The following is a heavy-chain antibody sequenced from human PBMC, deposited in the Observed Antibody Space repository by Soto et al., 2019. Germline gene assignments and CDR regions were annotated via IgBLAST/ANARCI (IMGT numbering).Heavy chain of an antibody. CDR3: AKAMVVVTAISGGGGFDK. CDR2: ISYDGSNK. D-gene: IGHD2-21*02. CDR1: GFTFSSYG. Sequence: PGGSLRLSCAASGFTFSSYGMHWVRQAPGKGLEWVAVISYDGSNKYYADSVKGRFTISRDNSKNTLYLQMNSLRAEDTAVYYCAKAMVVVTAISGGGGFDKWGQGTLVTVSS. J-gene: IGHJ3*02. V-gene: IGHV3-30*18.